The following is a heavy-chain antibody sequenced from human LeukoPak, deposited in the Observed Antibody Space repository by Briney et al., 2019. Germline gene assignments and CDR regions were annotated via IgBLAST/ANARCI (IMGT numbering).Heavy chain of an antibody. Sequence: GGSLRLSCAASGFTFSDYNMRWIRQAPGKGLEWVSSISRSGSTKYYADSVRGRFTISRDDAKNSLFLQMNSLRAEDTAVYYCARVLRYCSGGNCYSGGLGYMDVWGKGTTVTISS. CDR3: ARVLRYCSGGNCYSGGLGYMDV. J-gene: IGHJ6*03. D-gene: IGHD2-15*01. CDR2: ISRSGSTK. V-gene: IGHV3-11*01. CDR1: GFTFSDYN.